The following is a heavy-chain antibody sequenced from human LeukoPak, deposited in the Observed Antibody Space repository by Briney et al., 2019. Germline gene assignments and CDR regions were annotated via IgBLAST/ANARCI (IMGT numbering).Heavy chain of an antibody. CDR3: ARWYDSSGYSFGTNDY. D-gene: IGHD3-22*01. J-gene: IGHJ4*02. Sequence: ASVTVSCKASGGTFSSYAISWVRQAPGQGLEWMGRIIPILGIANYAQKFQGRVTITADKSTSTAYMELSSLRSEDTAVYYCARWYDSSGYSFGTNDYWGQGTLVTVSS. CDR2: IIPILGIA. CDR1: GGTFSSYA. V-gene: IGHV1-69*04.